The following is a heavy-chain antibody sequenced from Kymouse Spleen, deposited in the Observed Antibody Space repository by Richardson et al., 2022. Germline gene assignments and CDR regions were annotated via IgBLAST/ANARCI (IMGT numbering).Heavy chain of an antibody. V-gene: IGHV4-59*01. D-gene: IGHD3-10*01. J-gene: IGHJ4*02. CDR1: GGSISSYY. CDR3: ARGGSGSWELDY. CDR2: IYYSGST. Sequence: QVQLQESGPGLVKPSETLSLTCTVSGGSISSYYWSWIRQPPGKGLEWIGYIYYSGSTNYNPSLKSRVTISVDTSKNQFSLKLSSVTAADTAVYYCARGGSGSWELDYWGQGTLVTVSS.